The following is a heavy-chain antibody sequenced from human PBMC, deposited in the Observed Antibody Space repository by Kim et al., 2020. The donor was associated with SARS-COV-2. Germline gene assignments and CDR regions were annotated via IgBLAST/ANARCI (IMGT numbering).Heavy chain of an antibody. CDR3: AGIYGDYGPDAFDI. CDR2: INTNTGNP. J-gene: IGHJ3*02. Sequence: ASVKVSCKASGYTFTSYAMNWVRQAPGQGLEWMGWINTNTGNPTYAQGFTGRFVFSLNTSVSTAYLQISSLKAEDTAVYYCAGIYGDYGPDAFDIWGQGTMVTVSS. D-gene: IGHD4-17*01. CDR1: GYTFTSYA. V-gene: IGHV7-4-1*02.